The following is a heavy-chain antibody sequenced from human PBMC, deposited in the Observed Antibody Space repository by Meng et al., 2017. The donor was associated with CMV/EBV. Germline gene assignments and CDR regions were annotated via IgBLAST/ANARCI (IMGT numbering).Heavy chain of an antibody. D-gene: IGHD3-3*01. Sequence: GGSLRLSCAASGFTFSNYGMYWVRQAPGKGLEWVTFIRYDGSNKYYADSVKGRFTISRDKSKNTLVLQMNSLRAEETAVYYCARPLTNYDFWSGYYTGGGMDVWGQGTTVTVSS. CDR3: ARPLTNYDFWSGYYTGGGMDV. CDR1: GFTFSNYG. J-gene: IGHJ6*02. CDR2: IRYDGSNK. V-gene: IGHV3-30*02.